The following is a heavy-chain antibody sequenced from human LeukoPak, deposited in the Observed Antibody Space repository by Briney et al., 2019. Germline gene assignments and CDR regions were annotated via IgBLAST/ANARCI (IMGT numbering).Heavy chain of an antibody. CDR2: IYYSGST. J-gene: IGHJ5*02. CDR3: ARHRQWVGPFDP. D-gene: IGHD6-19*01. Sequence: SETLSLTCTVSGGSISSFYWSWIRQPPGKGLEYIGYIYYSGSTNYNPSLKSRVSISIDTSKNQFSLNLSSVTAADTALYYCARHRQWVGPFDPWGQGTLVTVSS. CDR1: GGSISSFY. V-gene: IGHV4-59*08.